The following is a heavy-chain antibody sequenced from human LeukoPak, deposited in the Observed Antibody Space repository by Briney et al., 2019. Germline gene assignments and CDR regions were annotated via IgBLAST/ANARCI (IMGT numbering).Heavy chain of an antibody. CDR2: ISSSEGTI. V-gene: IGHV3-48*04. Sequence: PGGSLRLSCAASGFTFSRYSMTWVRQAPGKGLEWVSYISSSEGTIFYADSVMGRFTISRDNAKNSLYLEMNSLRAEDTAVYYCARVDWELIDGDFDYWGQGTLVAVSS. J-gene: IGHJ4*02. CDR3: ARVDWELIDGDFDY. D-gene: IGHD1-26*01. CDR1: GFTFSRYS.